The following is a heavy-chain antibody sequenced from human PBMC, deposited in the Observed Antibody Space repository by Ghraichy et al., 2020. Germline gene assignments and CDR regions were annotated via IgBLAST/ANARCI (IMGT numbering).Heavy chain of an antibody. D-gene: IGHD6-19*01. CDR2: ISGGGGST. V-gene: IGHV3-23*01. J-gene: IGHJ4*02. CDR3: AKDQVYSSGWAYYFDY. CDR1: GFSFSTYA. Sequence: GGSLRLSCAASGFSFSTYAMSWVRQAPGKGLEWVSAISGGGGSTYYADSVKGRFTISRDNSKNTLYLQMNSLRAEDAAVYYCAKDQVYSSGWAYYFDYWGQGTLVTVSS.